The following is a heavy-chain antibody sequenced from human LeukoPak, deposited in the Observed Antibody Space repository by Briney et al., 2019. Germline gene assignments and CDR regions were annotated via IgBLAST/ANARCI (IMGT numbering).Heavy chain of an antibody. J-gene: IGHJ5*02. V-gene: IGHV4-39*01. Sequence: SETLSLTCTVSGGSISSSSYYWGWIRQPPGKGLEWIGSIYYSGSTYYNPSLKSRVTISVDTSKNQFSLKLSSVTAADTAVYYCASLREYSYGNEAGFDPWGQGTLVTVSS. CDR1: GGSISSSSYY. CDR2: IYYSGST. CDR3: ASLREYSYGNEAGFDP. D-gene: IGHD5-18*01.